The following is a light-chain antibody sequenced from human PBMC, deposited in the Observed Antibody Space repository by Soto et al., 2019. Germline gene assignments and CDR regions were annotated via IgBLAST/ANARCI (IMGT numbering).Light chain of an antibody. CDR2: GAS. CDR1: QSVSSSY. J-gene: IGKJ4*01. CDR3: QQYGSSPPNT. V-gene: IGKV3-20*01. Sequence: IVLTQSPGTLSLSPEERATLSCRASQSVSSSYLAWYQQKPGQAPRLLIYGASSRATGIPDRFSGSGSGTDFTLTISRLEPEDFAVYYCQQYGSSPPNTFGGGTKVDI.